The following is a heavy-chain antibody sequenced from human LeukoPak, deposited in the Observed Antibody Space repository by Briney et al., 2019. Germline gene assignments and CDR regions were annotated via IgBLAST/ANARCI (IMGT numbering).Heavy chain of an antibody. CDR2: IFYTGST. CDR1: GGSVSINHF. V-gene: IGHV4-39*01. CDR3: ARHEQWLLWVAY. J-gene: IGHJ4*02. Sequence: SETLSLTCAVAGGSVSINHFWGWIRQPPGKGLEWIGSIFYTGSTYYNPSLKSRVTISVDTSKNHFSLEVNSVTAADTAMYYCARHEQWLLWVAYWGQGTLVTVSS. D-gene: IGHD6-19*01.